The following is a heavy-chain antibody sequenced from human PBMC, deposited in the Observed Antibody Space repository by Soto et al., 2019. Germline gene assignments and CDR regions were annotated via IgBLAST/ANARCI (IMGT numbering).Heavy chain of an antibody. CDR1: GYTFTSYD. CDR2: INPSSGNT. V-gene: IGHV1-8*01. D-gene: IGHD6-13*01. J-gene: IGHJ1*01. CDR3: AMGYSSSWYVDYQH. Sequence: QVHLVQSGAEVKKPGASVKVSCKASGYTFTSYDINWVRQATGQRLEWMGWINPSSGNTGYVHKFQGRVTMTRNISISTSYMELSSLRSEDTAVYFCAMGYSSSWYVDYQHWGQGTQVIVSS.